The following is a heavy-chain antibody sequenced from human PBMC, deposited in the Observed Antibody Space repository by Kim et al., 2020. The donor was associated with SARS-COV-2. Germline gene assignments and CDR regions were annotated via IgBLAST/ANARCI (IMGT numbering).Heavy chain of an antibody. Sequence: GGSLRLSCAASGFTFSSYGMSWVRQAPGKGLEWVANIKQDGSKKYYVDSVKGRFTISRDNAKNSLYLQMNSLRAEDTAVYYCARGGPAAPFYDYYYGMDVGGQGPTVPVSS. J-gene: IGHJ6*02. CDR3: ARGGPAAPFYDYYYGMDV. D-gene: IGHD2-2*01. CDR1: GFTFSSYG. CDR2: IKQDGSKK. V-gene: IGHV3-7*01.